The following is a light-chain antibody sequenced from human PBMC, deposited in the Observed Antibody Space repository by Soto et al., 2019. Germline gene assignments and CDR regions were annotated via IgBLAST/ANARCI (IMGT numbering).Light chain of an antibody. J-gene: IGKJ2*01. V-gene: IGKV1-9*01. CDR3: QQLNSHPRT. CDR2: GAS. CDR1: QAIYSY. Sequence: DIQLTQSPCFLSASVGDRVTISCRASQAIYSYLAWYQQKPGKAPKLLIFGASKLQSGVPSRFSGSGSGTAFTLTISSLQPEDFATYYCQQLNSHPRTFGQGTKLEIK.